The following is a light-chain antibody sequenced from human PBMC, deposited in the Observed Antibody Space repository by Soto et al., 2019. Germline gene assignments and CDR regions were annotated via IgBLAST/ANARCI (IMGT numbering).Light chain of an antibody. CDR1: ESVRSAY. J-gene: IGKJ1*01. V-gene: IGKV3-20*01. CDR3: QQYGGSPQT. CDR2: GAS. Sequence: EIVLTQSPGTLSLSPGERATLSCRASESVRSAYLAWYQQKPGQAPRLLMYGASSRATGIPDRFSGSGSGTDVTLTITRLEPEDFVVYYCQQYGGSPQTFGQGTKVEI.